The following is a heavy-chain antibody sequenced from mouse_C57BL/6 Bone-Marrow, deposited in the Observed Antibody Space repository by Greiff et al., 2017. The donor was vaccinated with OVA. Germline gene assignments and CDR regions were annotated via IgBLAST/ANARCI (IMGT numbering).Heavy chain of an antibody. CDR1: GYTFTSYG. D-gene: IGHD2-1*01. V-gene: IGHV1-81*01. CDR2: IYPRSGNT. J-gene: IGHJ3*01. Sequence: QVQLQQSGAELARPGASVKLSCKASGYTFTSYGISWVKQRTGQGLEWIGEIYPRSGNTYYNEKFKGKATLTADKSSSTAYMELRSLTSEDSAVYFCASWEGNTAWFAYWGQGNLVTVSA. CDR3: ASWEGNTAWFAY.